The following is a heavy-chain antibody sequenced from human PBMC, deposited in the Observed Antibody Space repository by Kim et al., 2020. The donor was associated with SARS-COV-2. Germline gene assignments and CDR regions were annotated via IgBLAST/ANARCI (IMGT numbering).Heavy chain of an antibody. Sequence: SETLSLTCAVYGGSFSGYYWSWIRQPPGKGLEWIGEINHSGSTNYNPSLKSRVTISVDTSKNQFSLKLSSVTAADTAVYYCARSQGTYYDFWSGYPISPHFDYWGQGTLVTVSS. CDR2: INHSGST. CDR3: ARSQGTYYDFWSGYPISPHFDY. J-gene: IGHJ4*02. D-gene: IGHD3-3*01. CDR1: GGSFSGYY. V-gene: IGHV4-34*01.